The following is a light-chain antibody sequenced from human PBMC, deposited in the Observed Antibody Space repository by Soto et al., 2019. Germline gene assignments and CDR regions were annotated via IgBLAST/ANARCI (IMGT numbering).Light chain of an antibody. V-gene: IGLV1-40*01. CDR1: SSNIGAGYD. CDR2: GNS. Sequence: QSVLTQPPSASGAPGQRVTISCTGSSSNIGAGYDVHWYQQLPGTAPKLLIYGNSNRPSGVPDRFSGSKSGTSASLAITGLQAEDEADYYCQSSDSSLSGSVVFGGGTKLTVL. CDR3: QSSDSSLSGSVV. J-gene: IGLJ2*01.